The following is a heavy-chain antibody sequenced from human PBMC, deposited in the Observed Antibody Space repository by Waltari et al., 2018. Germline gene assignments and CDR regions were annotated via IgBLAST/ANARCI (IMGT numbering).Heavy chain of an antibody. Sequence: QVQLVQSGAEVKKPGASVRVSCKTSGYTFIDYDIIWVRQAPGQGLEWMGWMSPDNGTTGSAQKFQGRVTMTRNKSARTAYMQLSSLGSEDTAVYYCARQKNSFDYWGQGTLVTVSS. V-gene: IGHV1-8*01. CDR3: ARQKNSFDY. CDR2: MSPDNGTT. CDR1: GYTFIDYD. J-gene: IGHJ4*02.